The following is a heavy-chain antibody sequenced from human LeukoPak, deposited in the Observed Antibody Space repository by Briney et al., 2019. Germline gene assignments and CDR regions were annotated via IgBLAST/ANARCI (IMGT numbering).Heavy chain of an antibody. CDR1: GFTFSSYA. D-gene: IGHD1-26*01. Sequence: GGSLRLSCAASGFTFSSYAMSWVRQAPGKGLEWVSAISGSGGSTYHADSVKGRFTISRDNSKNTLYLQMNSLRAEDTAVYYCAKIRRVGATKDYFDYWGQGTLVTVSS. CDR3: AKIRRVGATKDYFDY. J-gene: IGHJ4*02. V-gene: IGHV3-23*01. CDR2: ISGSGGST.